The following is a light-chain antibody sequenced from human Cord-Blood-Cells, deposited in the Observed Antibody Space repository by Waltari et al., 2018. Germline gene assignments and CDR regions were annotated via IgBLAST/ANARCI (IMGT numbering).Light chain of an antibody. J-gene: IGLJ3*02. V-gene: IGLV2-14*01. CDR3: SSYTSSSTLV. Sequence: QSALTQPASVSGSPGQSITISCTGTSSDVGGYTYVSWYQQHPGKAPKLMIYEVSSRPSGVSNRFLGSKSGNTASLTISGLQAEDEADYYCSSYTSSSTLVFGGGTKLTVL. CDR1: SSDVGGYTY. CDR2: EVS.